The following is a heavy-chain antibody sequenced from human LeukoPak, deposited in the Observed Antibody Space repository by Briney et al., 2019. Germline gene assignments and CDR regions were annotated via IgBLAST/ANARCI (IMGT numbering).Heavy chain of an antibody. D-gene: IGHD5-18*01. J-gene: IGHJ4*02. CDR2: INPSSGST. CDR1: GYIFTGYY. Sequence: ASVKVSCKASGYIFTGYYMHWVRQAPGQGLEWMGWINPSSGSTNYAQKFQGSVALTRDTSITTFFMDLSRLRSDDTAVYYCARAYTYGPFDYRGQGTLVTVSS. CDR3: ARAYTYGPFDY. V-gene: IGHV1-2*04.